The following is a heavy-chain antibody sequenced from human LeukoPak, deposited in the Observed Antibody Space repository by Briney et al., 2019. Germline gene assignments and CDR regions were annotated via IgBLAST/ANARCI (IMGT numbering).Heavy chain of an antibody. V-gene: IGHV4-59*01. D-gene: IGHD2-21*01. Sequence: SETLSLTCTVSGESISGFYWTWIRQPPGEGLEWIGYIYYSGSTNYDPSLKSRVTISVDTSKNQFSLKLSSVTAADTAVYYCARGVVIAPQTFDYWGQGTLVTVSS. CDR3: ARGVVIAPQTFDY. J-gene: IGHJ4*02. CDR1: GESISGFY. CDR2: IYYSGST.